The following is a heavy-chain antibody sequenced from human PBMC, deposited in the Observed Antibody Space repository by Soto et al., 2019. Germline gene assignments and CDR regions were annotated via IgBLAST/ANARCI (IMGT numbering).Heavy chain of an antibody. Sequence: SETLSLTCTVSGGSISSGGYYWSWIRQHPGKGLEWIGYIYYSGSTYYNPSLKSRVTISVDTSKNQFSLKLSSVTAADTAVYYCARGTHVDIVATTTDYPYFDYWGQGTLVTVSS. CDR3: ARGTHVDIVATTTDYPYFDY. CDR2: IYYSGST. CDR1: GGSISSGGYY. V-gene: IGHV4-31*03. J-gene: IGHJ4*02. D-gene: IGHD5-12*01.